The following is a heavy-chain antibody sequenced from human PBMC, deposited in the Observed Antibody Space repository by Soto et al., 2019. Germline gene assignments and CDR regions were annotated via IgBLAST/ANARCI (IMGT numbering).Heavy chain of an antibody. J-gene: IGHJ4*02. CDR1: GGSISSGGYS. Sequence: PSETLSLTCAVSGGSISSGGYSWSWIRQPPGKGLEWIGYIYHSGSTYYNPSLKSRVTISVDRSKNQFSLKLSSVTAADTAVYFCARGFVSTLHYWGQGTLVTVS. CDR3: ARGFVSTLHY. V-gene: IGHV4-30-2*01. D-gene: IGHD2-21*01. CDR2: IYHSGST.